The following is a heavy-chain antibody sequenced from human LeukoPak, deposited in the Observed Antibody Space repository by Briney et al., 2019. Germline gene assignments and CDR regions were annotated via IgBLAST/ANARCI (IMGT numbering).Heavy chain of an antibody. CDR3: ARDLMVLWFGELLD. V-gene: IGHV3-48*04. Sequence: PGGSLRLSCAASGFTFRAYGMHWARQAPGKGLEWLSHISNSGSTIYYADSVKGRFTISRDNAKNSLYLQMNSLRAEDTAVYYCARDLMVLWFGELLDWGQGTLVTVSS. CDR1: GFTFRAYG. J-gene: IGHJ4*02. CDR2: ISNSGSTI. D-gene: IGHD3-10*01.